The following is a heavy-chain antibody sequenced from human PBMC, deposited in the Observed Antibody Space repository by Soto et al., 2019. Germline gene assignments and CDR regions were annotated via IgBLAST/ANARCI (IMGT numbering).Heavy chain of an antibody. J-gene: IGHJ4*02. D-gene: IGHD6-13*01. CDR3: ARGRTGYSSSWYVD. V-gene: IGHV4-34*01. Sequence: QVQLQQWGTGLLKPSETLSLTCAVYGGSFSDYYWSLICQPPGKGLEWIGEISHSGGTNFNPSLTSRVTISVDTSKNHFSLQLSSVTAADTAVYYCARGRTGYSSSWYVDWGQGTLVTVAS. CDR2: ISHSGGT. CDR1: GGSFSDYY.